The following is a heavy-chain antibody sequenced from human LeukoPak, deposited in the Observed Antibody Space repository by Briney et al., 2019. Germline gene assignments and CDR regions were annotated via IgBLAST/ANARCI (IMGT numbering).Heavy chain of an antibody. V-gene: IGHV3-30*03. CDR1: GFTFSSYG. D-gene: IGHD3-16*01. CDR3: AREGGGYDYVWGSYTATEIDY. Sequence: PGGSLRLSCAASGFTFSSYGMHWVRQAPGKGLEWVAVISYDGSNKYYADSVKGRFTISRDNSKNTLYLQMNSLRADDTAVYYCAREGGGYDYVWGSYTATEIDYWGQGTLVTVSS. J-gene: IGHJ4*02. CDR2: ISYDGSNK.